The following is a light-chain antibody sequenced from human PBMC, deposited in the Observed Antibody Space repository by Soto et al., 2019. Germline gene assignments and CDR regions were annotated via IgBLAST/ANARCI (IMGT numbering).Light chain of an antibody. Sequence: QSALTQPASVSGSPGQSITISCTGTSSDVGGYNYVSWYQQHPGKAPKLMIYDVSNRTSGVSNRFSGSKSGNTASLTISGLQAEDEDDYYCSSYTSSSTLVFGGGTKVTVL. J-gene: IGLJ2*01. CDR2: DVS. CDR1: SSDVGGYNY. V-gene: IGLV2-14*01. CDR3: SSYTSSSTLV.